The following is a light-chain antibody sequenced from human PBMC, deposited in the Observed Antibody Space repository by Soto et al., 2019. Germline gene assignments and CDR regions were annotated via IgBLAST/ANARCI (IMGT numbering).Light chain of an antibody. CDR3: LEGQQFT. CDR1: QSLLHSNGYNY. J-gene: IGKJ3*01. CDR2: LGS. V-gene: IGKV2-28*01. Sequence: DFVMTQSPLSLPVTPGEPASISCRSSQSLLHSNGYNYLDWYLQKPGQSPQLLIYLGSYRASGVPDRFSGSGSGTDFTLNIRRVEAEDVGVYYCLEGQQFTFGPGTKVDIK.